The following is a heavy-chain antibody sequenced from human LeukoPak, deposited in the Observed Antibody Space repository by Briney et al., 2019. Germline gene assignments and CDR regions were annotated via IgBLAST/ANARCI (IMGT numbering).Heavy chain of an antibody. D-gene: IGHD3-3*01. CDR3: ARAVPIFGVVIRTGVSPLDY. CDR2: ISSSGSTI. J-gene: IGHJ4*02. Sequence: PRGSLRLSCAASGFTFSSYEMNWVRQAPGKGLEWVSYISSSGSTIYYADSVKGRFTISRDNAKNSLYLQMNSLRAEDTAVYYCARAVPIFGVVIRTGVSPLDYWGQGTLVTVSS. V-gene: IGHV3-48*03. CDR1: GFTFSSYE.